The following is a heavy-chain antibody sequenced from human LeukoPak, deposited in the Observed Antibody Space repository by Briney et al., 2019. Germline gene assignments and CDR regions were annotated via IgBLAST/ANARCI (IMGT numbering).Heavy chain of an antibody. CDR2: IYYSGST. CDR1: GGSISSGGYY. V-gene: IGHV4-31*03. Sequence: PSETLSLTCTVSGGSISSGGYYWSWIRQHPGKGLEWIGYIYYSGSTYYNPSLKSRVTISVDTSKNQFSLKLSSVTAADTAGYYCARDLRDWFDPWGQGTLVTVSS. D-gene: IGHD4-17*01. CDR3: ARDLRDWFDP. J-gene: IGHJ5*02.